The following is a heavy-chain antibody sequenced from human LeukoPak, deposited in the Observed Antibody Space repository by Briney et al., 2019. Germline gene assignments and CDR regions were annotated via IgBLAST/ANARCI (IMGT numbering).Heavy chain of an antibody. Sequence: HPGGSLRLSCAASGFTFSSYGMHWVRQAPGKGLEWVSVIYSGGSTYYADSVKGRFTISRDNSKNTLYLQMNSLRAEDTAVYYCARGSRFELDYWGQGTLVTVSS. CDR1: GFTFSSYG. CDR3: ARGSRFELDY. CDR2: IYSGGST. D-gene: IGHD3-10*01. J-gene: IGHJ4*02. V-gene: IGHV3-53*01.